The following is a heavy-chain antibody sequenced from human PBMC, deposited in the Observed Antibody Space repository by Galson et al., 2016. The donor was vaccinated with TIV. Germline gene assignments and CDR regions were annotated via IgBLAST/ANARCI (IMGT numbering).Heavy chain of an antibody. CDR3: ASDHEGDSWSGSYRVGCYNFMDV. Sequence: SVKVSCKASGGTFSSFTISWVRQAPGQGLEWMGRIIPILGIANYAQKFQGRLSIIADKSTSTAYMEMSSLRSEDTAVYHCASDHEGDSWSGSYRVGCYNFMDVWGKGTTVTVSS. J-gene: IGHJ6*03. D-gene: IGHD3-3*01. CDR2: IIPILGIA. V-gene: IGHV1-69*02. CDR1: GGTFSSFT.